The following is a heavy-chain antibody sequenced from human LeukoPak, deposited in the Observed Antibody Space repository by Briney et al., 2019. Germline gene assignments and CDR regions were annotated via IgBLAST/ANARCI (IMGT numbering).Heavy chain of an antibody. CDR3: ARAEWLDKDAFDI. J-gene: IGHJ3*02. CDR1: GGSISSGSYY. D-gene: IGHD6-19*01. V-gene: IGHV4-61*02. CDR2: IYTSGST. Sequence: SETLSLTCTVSGGSISSGSYYWSWIRQPAGKGLEWIGLIYTSGSTNYNPSLKSRVTISVDTSKNQFSLKLSSVTAADTAVYYCARAEWLDKDAFDIWGQGTMVTVSS.